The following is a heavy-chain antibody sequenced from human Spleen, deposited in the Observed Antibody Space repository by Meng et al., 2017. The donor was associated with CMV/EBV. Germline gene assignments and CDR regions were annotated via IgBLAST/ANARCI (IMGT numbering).Heavy chain of an antibody. CDR2: INQDGSQK. CDR1: GFNINNKY. V-gene: IGHV3-7*04. J-gene: IGHJ6*02. CDR3: ARVAAAGRGMDV. Sequence: GESLKISCAASGFNINNKYMSWVRQGPGKGLEWVANINQDGSQKNYVDSVKGRFTISRDNAKNSLFLQMNSLRAEDTAVYYCARVAAAGRGMDVWGPGTTVTVSS. D-gene: IGHD6-13*01.